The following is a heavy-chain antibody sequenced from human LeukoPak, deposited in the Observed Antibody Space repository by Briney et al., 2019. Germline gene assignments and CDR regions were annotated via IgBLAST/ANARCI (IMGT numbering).Heavy chain of an antibody. Sequence: PGGSLRLSCAASGFTFSDYYMTWIRQAPGKGLEWGSYISSSGSTIYYTDSVKGRFTISRDNAKNSLYLQMNSLRAEDTAVYYCARDEGDYYDTMLQDWGQGTLVTVSS. CDR3: ARDEGDYYDTMLQD. D-gene: IGHD3-22*01. J-gene: IGHJ4*02. CDR1: GFTFSDYY. CDR2: ISSSGSTI. V-gene: IGHV3-11*01.